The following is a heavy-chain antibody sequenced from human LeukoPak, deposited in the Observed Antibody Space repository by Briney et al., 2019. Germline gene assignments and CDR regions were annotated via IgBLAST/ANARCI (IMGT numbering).Heavy chain of an antibody. Sequence: GGSLRLSCVASGFTFSNYWMSWVRQPPGKGLEWVANIKQDGSEKYYVDSVKGRFTISRDNAKNSLYLQMNSLRAEDTALYYCARDKVRLSIAARPLSDYWGQGTLVTVSS. CDR2: IKQDGSEK. V-gene: IGHV3-7*03. J-gene: IGHJ4*02. CDR3: ARDKVRLSIAARPLSDY. D-gene: IGHD6-6*01. CDR1: GFTFSNYW.